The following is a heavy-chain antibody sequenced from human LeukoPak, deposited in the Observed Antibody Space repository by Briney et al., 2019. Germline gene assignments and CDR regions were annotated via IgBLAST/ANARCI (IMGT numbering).Heavy chain of an antibody. CDR1: GYTFTGYY. J-gene: IGHJ4*02. CDR2: MNPNSGNT. V-gene: IGHV1-8*02. D-gene: IGHD4-17*01. Sequence: ASVKVSCKASGYTFTGYYIHWVRQAPGQGLEWMGWMNPNSGNTGYAQKFQGRVTMTRNTSITTAYMELSSLRSEDTAVYYCARGNKDYGDNARGLSDYWGQGTLVTVSS. CDR3: ARGNKDYGDNARGLSDY.